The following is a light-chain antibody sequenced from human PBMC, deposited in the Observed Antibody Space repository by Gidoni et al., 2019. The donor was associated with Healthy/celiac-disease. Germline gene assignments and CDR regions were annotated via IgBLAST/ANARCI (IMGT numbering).Light chain of an antibody. V-gene: IGKV1-8*01. Sequence: AIRMTQSPSSFSASTGDRVTITCRASQGISSYLAWYQQKPGKAPKLLIYAASTLQSGVPSRFSGSGSGTDFTLTISCLQSEDFATYYCQQYYSYPRTFGPGIKVDIK. CDR1: QGISSY. CDR3: QQYYSYPRT. CDR2: AAS. J-gene: IGKJ3*01.